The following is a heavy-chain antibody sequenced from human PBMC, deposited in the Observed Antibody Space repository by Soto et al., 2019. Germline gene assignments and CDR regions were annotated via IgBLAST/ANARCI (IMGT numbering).Heavy chain of an antibody. J-gene: IGHJ4*02. CDR2: IYYSGST. V-gene: IGHV4-39*01. D-gene: IGHD5-18*01. Sequence: PSETLSLTCTVSGGSISSSSYYWGWIRQPPGKGLEWIGSIYYSGSTYYNPSLKSRVTISVDTSKNQFSLKLSSVTAADTAVYYCARLIRGYSYGYLDYWGQGTLVTVYS. CDR1: GGSISSSSYY. CDR3: ARLIRGYSYGYLDY.